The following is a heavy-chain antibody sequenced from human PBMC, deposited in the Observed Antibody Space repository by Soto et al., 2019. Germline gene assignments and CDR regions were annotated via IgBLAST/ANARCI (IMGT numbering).Heavy chain of an antibody. CDR2: IYYSGST. J-gene: IGHJ4*02. CDR3: AAPPRY. Sequence: SETLSLTCTVSGGSISSYYWSWSRQPPGKGLEWIGHIYYSGSTNYNPSLKSRVTISVDTSKNQFSLKLTSVTAADTAVYYCAAPPRYWGQGTLVTVSS. V-gene: IGHV4-59*01. D-gene: IGHD6-6*01. CDR1: GGSISSYY.